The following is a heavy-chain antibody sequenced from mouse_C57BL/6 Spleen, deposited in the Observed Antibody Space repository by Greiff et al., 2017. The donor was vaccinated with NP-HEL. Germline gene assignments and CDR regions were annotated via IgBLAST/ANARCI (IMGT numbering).Heavy chain of an antibody. J-gene: IGHJ2*01. CDR1: GYTFTSYG. CDR3: ARGEAGNVDY. Sequence: QVQLQQSGAELARPGASVKLSCKASGYTFTSYGISWVKQRTGQGLEWIGEIYPRSGDTYYNEKFKGKATLTADKSSSTAYMELRSLTSDDSAVYFCARGEAGNVDYWGQGTTLTVSS. D-gene: IGHD3-2*02. CDR2: IYPRSGDT. V-gene: IGHV1-81*01.